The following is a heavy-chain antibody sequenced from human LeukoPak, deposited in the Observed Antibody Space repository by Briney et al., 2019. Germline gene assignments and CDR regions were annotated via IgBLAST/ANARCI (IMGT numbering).Heavy chain of an antibody. CDR1: GGSISSYY. CDR2: IYYSGST. CDR3: ARGPGLRLGELSLYRPFDY. Sequence: SETLSLTCTVSGGSISSYYWSWIRQPPGKGLEWIGYIYYSGSTNYNPSLKSRVTISVDTSKNQFSLKLSSVTAADTAVYYCARGPGLRLGELSLYRPFDYWGQGTLVTVSS. J-gene: IGHJ4*02. D-gene: IGHD3-16*02. V-gene: IGHV4-59*01.